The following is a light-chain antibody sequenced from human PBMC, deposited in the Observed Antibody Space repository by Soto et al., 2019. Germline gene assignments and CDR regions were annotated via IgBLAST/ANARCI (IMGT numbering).Light chain of an antibody. CDR3: QQYYNWPPAWT. V-gene: IGKV3-15*01. CDR1: LSVGND. Sequence: DIVMTQSPASLSVSPGEGVSLSCRASLSVGNDVAWYQQIPGQAPRLLIYGASTRATSVPARFTGSGSGTDFTLTISSLQSEDFAVYYCQQYYNWPPAWTFGQGTRVDIK. J-gene: IGKJ1*01. CDR2: GAS.